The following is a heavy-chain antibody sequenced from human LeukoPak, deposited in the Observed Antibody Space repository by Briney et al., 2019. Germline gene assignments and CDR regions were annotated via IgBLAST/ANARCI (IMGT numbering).Heavy chain of an antibody. CDR1: GFTFDDYA. J-gene: IGHJ4*02. D-gene: IGHD6-13*01. CDR2: ISWNSGSI. CDR3: ARNPTAAAPDY. Sequence: PGGSLRLSCAASGFTFDDYAMHWVRQAPGKGLEWVSGISWNSGSIGYADSVKGRFTISRDNAKNSLYLQMNSLRAEDTAVYYCARNPTAAAPDYWGQGTLVTVSS. V-gene: IGHV3-9*01.